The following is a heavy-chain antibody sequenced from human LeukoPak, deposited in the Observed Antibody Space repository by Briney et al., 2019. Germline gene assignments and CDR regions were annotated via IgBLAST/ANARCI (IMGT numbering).Heavy chain of an antibody. CDR2: IKQDGSEK. CDR3: ARDLSPSRCSTTSCPQGFDY. V-gene: IGHV3-7*01. Sequence: PGGSLRLSCAASGFTFSSYSMSWVRQAPGKGLEWVANIKQDGSEKYYVDSVKGRFTISRDNAKNSLYLQMNSLRAEDTAVYFCARDLSPSRCSTTSCPQGFDYWGQGTLVTVSS. J-gene: IGHJ4*02. D-gene: IGHD2-2*01. CDR1: GFTFSSYS.